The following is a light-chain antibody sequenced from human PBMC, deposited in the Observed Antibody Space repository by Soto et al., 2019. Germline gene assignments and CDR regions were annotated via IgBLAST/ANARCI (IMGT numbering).Light chain of an antibody. CDR3: SSYTRSSTLGSV. CDR1: SSDVGGYNY. Sequence: QSALTQPASVSGSPGQSITISCTGTSSDVGGYNYVSWYQQHPGKAPKLMIYDVSNRPSGVSNRFSGSKSGNTASLTISGLQAEDEADYYCSSYTRSSTLGSVFGTGTKLTVL. V-gene: IGLV2-14*01. CDR2: DVS. J-gene: IGLJ1*01.